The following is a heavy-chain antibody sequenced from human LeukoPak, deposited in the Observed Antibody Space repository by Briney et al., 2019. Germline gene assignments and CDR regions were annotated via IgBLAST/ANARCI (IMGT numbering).Heavy chain of an antibody. CDR1: GGSISTYY. V-gene: IGHV4-59*01. D-gene: IGHD6-19*01. CDR2: IYNSGST. CDR3: ARDRGRWLAHYYYMDV. Sequence: PSETLSLTCTVSGGSISTYYWSWIRQPPGKGLEWIGNIYNSGSTNYNPSLKSRVTIAVDTSKNQFSLKLRSVTAADTAVYYCARDRGRWLAHYYYMDVWGKGTTVTVSS. J-gene: IGHJ6*03.